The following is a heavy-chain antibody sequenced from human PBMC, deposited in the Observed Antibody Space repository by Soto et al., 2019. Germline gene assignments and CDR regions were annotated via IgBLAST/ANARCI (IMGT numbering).Heavy chain of an antibody. CDR1: GGSISSGGYY. D-gene: IGHD6-19*01. Sequence: NPSETLSLTCTVSGGSISSGGYYWSWIRQHPGKGLEWIGYIYYSGSTYYNPSLKSRVTISVDTSKNQFSLKLSSVTAADTAVYYCARVIRAVAGKGWFDPWGQGTLVTVSS. CDR3: ARVIRAVAGKGWFDP. V-gene: IGHV4-31*03. J-gene: IGHJ5*02. CDR2: IYYSGST.